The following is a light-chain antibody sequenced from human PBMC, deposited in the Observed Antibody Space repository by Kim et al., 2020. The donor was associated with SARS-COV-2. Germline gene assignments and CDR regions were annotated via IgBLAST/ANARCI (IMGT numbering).Light chain of an antibody. J-gene: IGLJ3*02. CDR2: SDS. CDR1: SSNIRADYD. Sequence: VASSCPSSSSNIRADYDVHWYQHLPGTAPTLLIYSDSKRPSGVPDRFSASNSGTSASPAITVLEAEAEADYYCQSYASGLSGWVFGGGTQLTVL. CDR3: QSYASGLSGWV. V-gene: IGLV1-40*01.